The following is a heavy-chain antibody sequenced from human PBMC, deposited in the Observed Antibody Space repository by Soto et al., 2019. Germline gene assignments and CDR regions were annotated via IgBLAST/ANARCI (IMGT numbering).Heavy chain of an antibody. D-gene: IGHD3-22*01. V-gene: IGHV1-69*02. Sequence: SVKVSCKASGGTFSSYTISWVRQAPGQGLEWMGRIIPILGIANYAQKFQGRVTITADKSTSTAYMELSSLRSEDTAVYYCARVYDSSGYYRGLDAFDIWGQGTMVTVSS. CDR3: ARVYDSSGYYRGLDAFDI. J-gene: IGHJ3*02. CDR2: IIPILGIA. CDR1: GGTFSSYT.